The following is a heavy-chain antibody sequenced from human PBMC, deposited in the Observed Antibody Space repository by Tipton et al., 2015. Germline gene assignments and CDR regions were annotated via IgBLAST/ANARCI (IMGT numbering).Heavy chain of an antibody. D-gene: IGHD3-22*01. J-gene: IGHJ4*02. CDR1: GGSISSYY. CDR3: TREGFEDSSGFRY. Sequence: TLSLTCTVSGGSISSYYWSWIRQPPGKGLEWIGYIHHSGKTYYNPSLRSRIILSLDTSKNQFSLTLTSVTAADTAVYYCTREGFEDSSGFRYWGQGTLVTVSS. V-gene: IGHV4-59*12. CDR2: IHHSGKT.